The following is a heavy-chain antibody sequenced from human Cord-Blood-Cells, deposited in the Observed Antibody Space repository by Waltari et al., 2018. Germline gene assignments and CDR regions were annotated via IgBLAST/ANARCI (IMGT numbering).Heavy chain of an antibody. CDR2: IRSKANSYAT. D-gene: IGHD5-18*01. V-gene: IGHV3-73*02. Sequence: EVQLVESGGGLVQPGGSLQLSCAASGLTFSGSAMHWVRLASGKGLEGVGRIRSKANSYATAYAASVKGRFTISRDDSKNTAYLQMNSLKTEDTAVYYCTIGYSYGYYFDYWGQGTLVTVSS. CDR3: TIGYSYGYYFDY. CDR1: GLTFSGSA. J-gene: IGHJ4*02.